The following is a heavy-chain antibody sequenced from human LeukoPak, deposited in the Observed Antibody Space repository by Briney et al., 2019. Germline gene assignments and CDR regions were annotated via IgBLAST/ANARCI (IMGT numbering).Heavy chain of an antibody. J-gene: IGHJ4*02. CDR1: GLIFSSYA. CDR3: AKDLNGYCKAIDY. CDR2: VSGSGKNT. V-gene: IGHV3-23*01. D-gene: IGHD3-9*01. Sequence: PGGSLRLSCAASGLIFSSYAMSWVRQAPGKGLEWVSSVSGSGKNTYYADSVKGRFTISRDNSKNTLHLQMNSLRAEDTAVYFCAKDLNGYCKAIDYWGQGTLVTVSS.